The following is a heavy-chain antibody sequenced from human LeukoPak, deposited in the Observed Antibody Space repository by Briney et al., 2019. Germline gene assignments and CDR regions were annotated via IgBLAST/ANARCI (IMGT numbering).Heavy chain of an antibody. CDR1: RFTFSSYW. D-gene: IGHD5-18*01. CDR2: IKQDGSEE. CDR3: ARLNSYGFYYFDY. J-gene: IGHJ4*02. V-gene: IGHV3-7*02. Sequence: PGGSLRLSCAASRFTFSSYWMSWVRQAPGKGLEWVANIKQDGSEEYYVDSVKGRFTISRDNAKNSLNLQLNSLRAEDTSVYYCARLNSYGFYYFDYWGQGTLVTVSS.